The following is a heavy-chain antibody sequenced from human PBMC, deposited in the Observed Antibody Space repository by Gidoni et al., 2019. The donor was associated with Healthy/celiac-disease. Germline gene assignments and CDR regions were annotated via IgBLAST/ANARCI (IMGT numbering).Heavy chain of an antibody. D-gene: IGHD6-19*01. CDR1: VRTFSSYA. J-gene: IGHJ6*03. V-gene: IGHV1-69*01. CDR3: ARDSQGIAVAGGGYYYYYYMDV. CDR2: IIPIFGTA. Sequence: QVQLVQSGAEVKKPGSSVKVSCKASVRTFSSYAISWLRQAPGQGLEWMAGIIPIFGTANYAQKFQGRVTITADESTSTAYMELSSLRSEDTAVYYCARDSQGIAVAGGGYYYYYYMDVWGKGTTVTVSS.